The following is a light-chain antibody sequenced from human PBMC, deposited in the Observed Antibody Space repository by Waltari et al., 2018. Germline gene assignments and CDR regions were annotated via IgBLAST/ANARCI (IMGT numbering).Light chain of an antibody. J-gene: IGLJ3*02. CDR2: VNSDGSH. Sequence: QLVLTQSPSASASLGASVKLTCTLSSGHSSNVIAWLQQQPEKGPRFLMKVNSDGSHRKGDEIPDRFSGSSSGAERSLSISSLQSEDEADYFCQTGGHGTWVFGGGTKLTVL. CDR1: SGHSSNV. V-gene: IGLV4-69*01. CDR3: QTGGHGTWV.